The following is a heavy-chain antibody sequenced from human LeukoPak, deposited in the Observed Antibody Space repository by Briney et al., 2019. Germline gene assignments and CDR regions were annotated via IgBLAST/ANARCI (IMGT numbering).Heavy chain of an antibody. Sequence: SVKVSCKASGGSFGDFAIIWVRQAPGHGLEWMGRSVPMSDTKDYAQKFQGRVTSTTDESTTTAHMELSNLSPEDTAVYYCAATSIIFNWFDPWGQGTLVTVSS. CDR1: GGSFGDFA. V-gene: IGHV1-69*05. CDR3: AATSIIFNWFDP. CDR2: SVPMSDTK. D-gene: IGHD1-14*01. J-gene: IGHJ5*02.